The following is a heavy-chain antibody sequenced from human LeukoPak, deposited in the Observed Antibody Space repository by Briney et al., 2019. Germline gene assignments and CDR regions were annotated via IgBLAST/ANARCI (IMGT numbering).Heavy chain of an antibody. CDR1: GGSFSGYY. Sequence: SETLSLTCAVYGGSFSGYYWSWIRQPPGKGLEWIGEINHSGSTNYNPSLKSRVTISVDTSKNQFSLKLSSVTAADTAVYYCARERRFGTMVRGVLDYWGQGTLVTVSS. CDR2: INHSGST. V-gene: IGHV4-34*01. J-gene: IGHJ4*02. D-gene: IGHD3-10*01. CDR3: ARERRFGTMVRGVLDY.